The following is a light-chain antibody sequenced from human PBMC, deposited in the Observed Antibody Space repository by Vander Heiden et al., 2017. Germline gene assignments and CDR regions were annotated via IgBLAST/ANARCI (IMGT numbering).Light chain of an antibody. Sequence: QSVLTQPPSTSGTPGQRVTISCSGSSSTIGAYTGNWYQQVRGTAPKLRIYSTNQRPSGVPDRVSGSKSGTAAALAISGLRSEDEADYFCAVWDDSLNGWVFGGGTKLTVL. CDR1: SSTIGAYT. J-gene: IGLJ3*02. CDR2: STN. V-gene: IGLV1-44*01. CDR3: AVWDDSLNGWV.